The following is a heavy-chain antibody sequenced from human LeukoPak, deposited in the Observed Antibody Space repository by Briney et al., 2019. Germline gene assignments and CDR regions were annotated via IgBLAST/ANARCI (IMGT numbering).Heavy chain of an antibody. J-gene: IGHJ6*03. V-gene: IGHV4-38-2*02. D-gene: IGHD6-13*01. CDR3: ARTTEAHSWRTRYYDYYMDV. Sequence: SETLSLTCTVSGYSISSGYYWGWIRRPPGKGLEWIGSIYHSGSTYYNPSLKSRVTISVDTSKNQFSLKLSSVTAADTAVYYCARTTEAHSWRTRYYDYYMDVWGKGTTVTVSS. CDR2: IYHSGST. CDR1: GYSISSGYY.